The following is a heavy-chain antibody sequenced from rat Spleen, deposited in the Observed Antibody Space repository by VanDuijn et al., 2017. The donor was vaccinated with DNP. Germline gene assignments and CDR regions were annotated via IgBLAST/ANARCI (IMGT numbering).Heavy chain of an antibody. CDR1: GFIFSDYA. J-gene: IGHJ2*01. CDR2: ISHDGSST. V-gene: IGHV5-17*01. Sequence: EVQLVESGGGLVQPGRSLKVSCVASGFIFSDYAMAWVRQAPKKGLEWVATISHDGSSTNYRDSVKGRFTCSRDNAKSTLYLQIDSLRSEDTATYYCARPDYWGQGVMVTVSS. CDR3: ARPDY.